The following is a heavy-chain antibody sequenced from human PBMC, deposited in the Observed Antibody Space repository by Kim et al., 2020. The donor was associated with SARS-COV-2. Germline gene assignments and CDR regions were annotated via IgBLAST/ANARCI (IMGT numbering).Heavy chain of an antibody. J-gene: IGHJ5*02. D-gene: IGHD3-9*01. Sequence: YARRLQGRVTMTTDTSTSTAYMELRSLRSDDTAVYYCAGWSLTGYYRLDPWGQGTLVTVSS. CDR3: AGWSLTGYYRLDP. V-gene: IGHV1-18*01.